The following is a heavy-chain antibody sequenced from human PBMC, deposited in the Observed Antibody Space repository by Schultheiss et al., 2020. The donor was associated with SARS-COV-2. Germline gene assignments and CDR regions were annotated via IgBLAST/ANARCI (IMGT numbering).Heavy chain of an antibody. V-gene: IGHV1-3*01. J-gene: IGHJ4*02. D-gene: IGHD4-23*01. CDR1: GYTFTRDA. CDR2: VNAATGDT. CDR3: ARIDYGGYIEY. Sequence: ASVKVSCKTSGYTFTRDAIHWVRQAPGQSLEWMGWVNAATGDTDYSQKFQGRITITRDTSASTVYLELSRLRSDDTAVYYCARIDYGGYIEYWGQGTLVTVSS.